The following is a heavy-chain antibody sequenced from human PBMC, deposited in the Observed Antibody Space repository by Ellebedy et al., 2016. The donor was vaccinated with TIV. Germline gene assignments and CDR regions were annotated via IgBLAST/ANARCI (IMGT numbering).Heavy chain of an antibody. Sequence: MPGGSLRLSCTVSGGSISSSYWSWIRQPPGKGLAWLGYIYYSGSTNYNPSLKSRVTIAVDTSKKQISLKLSSVTAADTAVYYWARSSGWDRFDYWGQGTLVTVSS. CDR3: ARSSGWDRFDY. J-gene: IGHJ4*02. V-gene: IGHV4-59*01. D-gene: IGHD6-19*01. CDR2: IYYSGST. CDR1: GGSISSSY.